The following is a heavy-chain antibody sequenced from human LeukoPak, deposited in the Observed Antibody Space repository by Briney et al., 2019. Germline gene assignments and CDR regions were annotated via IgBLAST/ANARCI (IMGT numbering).Heavy chain of an antibody. V-gene: IGHV4-39*01. CDR1: GGSIGGSSLY. CDR3: MAHGNSGGFTRH. J-gene: IGHJ1*01. D-gene: IGHD4-23*01. Sequence: TSETLSLTCTVSGGSIGGSSLYWGWIRQSPGKGLEWIGNIYFSGSTYYNPSLESRVTISVDSSRNRFSLKLNSVTAADTATYFCMAHGNSGGFTRHWGQGTLVTVSS. CDR2: IYFSGST.